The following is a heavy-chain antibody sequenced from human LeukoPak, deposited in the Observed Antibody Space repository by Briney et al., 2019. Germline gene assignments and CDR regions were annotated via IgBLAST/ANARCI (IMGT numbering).Heavy chain of an antibody. CDR2: TYYRSGWYN. D-gene: IGHD7-27*01. V-gene: IGHV6-1*01. J-gene: IGHJ4*02. Sequence: SQTLSLTCAISEDSVSSKSAAWSWIRQSPSRGLEWLGRTYYRSGWYNDYALSVESRITINPDTSKNQVSLQLTSVTPEDTAVYYCSRELAWGPADYWGQGTLVTVSS. CDR1: EDSVSSKSAA. CDR3: SRELAWGPADY.